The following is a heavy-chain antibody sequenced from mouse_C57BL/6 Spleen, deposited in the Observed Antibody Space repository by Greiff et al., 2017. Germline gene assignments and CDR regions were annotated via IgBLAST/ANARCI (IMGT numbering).Heavy chain of an antibody. CDR2: ISTGSSTI. CDR1: GFTFSDYG. V-gene: IGHV5-17*01. J-gene: IGHJ4*01. Sequence: EVKLVESGGGLVKPGGSLKLSCAASGFTFSDYGMHWVRQAPEKGLEWVAYISTGSSTIYYADTVKGRVTISRDNAKSTLFLQMNSLRSEDSAMXYGDRTNRGLYYYAMGYWGQGTSVTVSS. CDR3: DRTNRGLYYYAMGY.